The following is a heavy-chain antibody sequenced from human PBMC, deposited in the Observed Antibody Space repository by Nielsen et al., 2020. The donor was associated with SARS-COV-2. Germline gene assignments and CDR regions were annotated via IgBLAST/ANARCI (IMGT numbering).Heavy chain of an antibody. CDR1: GFTFSSYE. CDR2: ISSSGSTI. Sequence: GESLKISCAASGFTFSSYEMNWVRQAPGKGLEWVSYISSSGSTIYYADSVKGRFTISRDNAKNSLYLQLTSLRAEDTAVYYCARAYHNYYYAMDVWGQGTTVTVSS. J-gene: IGHJ6*02. V-gene: IGHV3-48*03. D-gene: IGHD3-16*01. CDR3: ARAYHNYYYAMDV.